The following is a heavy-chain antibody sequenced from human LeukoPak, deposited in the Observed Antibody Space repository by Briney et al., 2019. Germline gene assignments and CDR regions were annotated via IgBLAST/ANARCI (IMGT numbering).Heavy chain of an antibody. V-gene: IGHV1-2*02. CDR3: ARGGPDYSSGWYYFDY. J-gene: IGHJ4*02. CDR1: GYTFTGYY. Sequence: ASVKVSCKASGYTFTGYYMHWVRQAPGQGLEWMGWINPNSGGTNYAQKFQGRVTMTRDTSISTAYMELSRLRSDDTAVYYCARGGPDYSSGWYYFDYWGQGTLVTVSS. D-gene: IGHD6-19*01. CDR2: INPNSGGT.